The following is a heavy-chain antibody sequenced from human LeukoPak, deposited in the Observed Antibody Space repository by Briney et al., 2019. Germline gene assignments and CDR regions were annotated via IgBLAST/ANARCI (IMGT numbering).Heavy chain of an antibody. CDR2: IYYSGTT. CDR1: SGSISSYY. D-gene: IGHD2-15*01. Sequence: PSETLSLTCTVSSGSISSYYWSWIRQPPGQGREWMGYIYYSGTTNYNPSLKSRVTILADTSKNQLSLRLSSVTAADTAVYYCATLPAGPASWFDPWGQGTLVTVSS. CDR3: ATLPAGPASWFDP. V-gene: IGHV4-59*01. J-gene: IGHJ5*02.